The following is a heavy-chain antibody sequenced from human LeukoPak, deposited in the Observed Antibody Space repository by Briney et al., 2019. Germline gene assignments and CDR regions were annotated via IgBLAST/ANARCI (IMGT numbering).Heavy chain of an antibody. CDR2: INHSGST. CDR1: GGSFSGYC. CDR3: ARVLRYFDWGPDY. J-gene: IGHJ4*02. D-gene: IGHD3-9*01. Sequence: SETLSLTCAVYGGSFSGYCWSWIRQPPGKGLEWIGEINHSGSTNYNPSLKSRVTISVDTSKNQFSLKLSSVTAADTAVYYCARVLRYFDWGPDYWGQGTLVTVSS. V-gene: IGHV4-34*01.